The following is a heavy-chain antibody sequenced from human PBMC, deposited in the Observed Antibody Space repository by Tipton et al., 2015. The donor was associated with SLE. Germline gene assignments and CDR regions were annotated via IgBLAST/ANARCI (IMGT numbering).Heavy chain of an antibody. CDR2: ISYSGST. CDR1: GGSISSYY. Sequence: TLSLTCTVSGGSISSYYMSWIRQAPGKGLEWIGYISYSGSTLYNPSLKSRVTISVDTSKNQFSLKLSSVTAADTAVYYCARGLRITMVRGVPFDYWGQGTLVTVSS. J-gene: IGHJ4*02. CDR3: ARGLRITMVRGVPFDY. D-gene: IGHD3-10*01. V-gene: IGHV4-59*12.